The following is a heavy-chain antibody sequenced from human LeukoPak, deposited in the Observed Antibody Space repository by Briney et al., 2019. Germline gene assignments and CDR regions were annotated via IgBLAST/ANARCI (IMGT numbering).Heavy chain of an antibody. Sequence: SETLSLTCTVSGGSISSYYWSWIRQPPGKGLEWIGYIYYSGSTNYNPSLKSRVIISVDTSKNQFSLKLKSVTAADTAVYYCARSEDGYNLDYWGQGTLVTVSS. CDR1: GGSISSYY. CDR2: IYYSGST. CDR3: ARSEDGYNLDY. V-gene: IGHV4-59*01. D-gene: IGHD5-24*01. J-gene: IGHJ4*02.